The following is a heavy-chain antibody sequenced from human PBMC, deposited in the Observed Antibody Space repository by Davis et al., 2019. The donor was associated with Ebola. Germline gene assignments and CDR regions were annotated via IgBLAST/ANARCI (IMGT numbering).Heavy chain of an antibody. CDR2: YYYTGST. Sequence: MPSETLSLTCAVSGGFVSSGGYSWNWIRQPPGKGLEWIGYYYYTGSTYYNPSLKIRVTISVDTSKNQFSLKLSSVTAADTAVYYCARHDIVVVVAATNPFDYWGQGTLVTVSS. V-gene: IGHV4-30-2*03. CDR3: ARHDIVVVVAATNPFDY. CDR1: GGFVSSGGYS. J-gene: IGHJ4*02. D-gene: IGHD2-15*01.